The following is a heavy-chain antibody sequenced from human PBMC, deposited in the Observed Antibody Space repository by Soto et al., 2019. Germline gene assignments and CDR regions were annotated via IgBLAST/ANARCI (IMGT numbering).Heavy chain of an antibody. Sequence: GGSMRLSCAASGFNFSDYWMTWVRQTPGKGLEGVANMNPDGSEQYYLDSVKGRFTISRDNAKNSLYLQMNNLRGEDTAVYYYTRDLNHDCGPWGQGTQVTVSS. J-gene: IGHJ5*02. CDR1: GFNFSDYW. D-gene: IGHD2-21*01. CDR3: TRDLNHDCGP. V-gene: IGHV3-7*04. CDR2: MNPDGSEQ.